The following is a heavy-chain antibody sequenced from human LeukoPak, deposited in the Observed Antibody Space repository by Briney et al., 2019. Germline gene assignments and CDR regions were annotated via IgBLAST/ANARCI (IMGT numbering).Heavy chain of an antibody. Sequence: ASVKVSCKASGYTFTGYYMHWVRQAPGQGLEWMGWINPNSGGTNYAQKFQGRVTMTRDTSISTAYMELSRLRSDDTAVYYCAKDRPAYSSSWYHSDYWGQGTLVTVSS. J-gene: IGHJ4*02. D-gene: IGHD6-13*01. CDR2: INPNSGGT. CDR1: GYTFTGYY. CDR3: AKDRPAYSSSWYHSDY. V-gene: IGHV1-2*02.